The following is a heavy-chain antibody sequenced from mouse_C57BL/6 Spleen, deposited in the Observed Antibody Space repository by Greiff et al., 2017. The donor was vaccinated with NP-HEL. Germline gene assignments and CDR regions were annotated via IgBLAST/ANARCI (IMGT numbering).Heavy chain of an antibody. CDR2: INPYNGGT. J-gene: IGHJ2*01. D-gene: IGHD2-2*01. CDR1: GYTFTDYY. V-gene: IGHV1-19*01. CDR3: ARSSMVTTRGYYFDY. Sequence: EVQLQQSGPVLVKPGASVKMSCKASGYTFTDYYMNWVKQSHGKSLEWIGVINPYNGGTSYNQKFKGKATLTVDKSSSTAYMELNSLTSEDSAVYYCARSSMVTTRGYYFDYWGQGTTLTVSS.